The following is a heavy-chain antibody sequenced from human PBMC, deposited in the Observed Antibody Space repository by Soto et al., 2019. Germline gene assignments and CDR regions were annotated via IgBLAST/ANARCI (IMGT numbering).Heavy chain of an antibody. D-gene: IGHD1-26*01. V-gene: IGHV1-18*01. CDR3: ARDRGSYALDY. CDR1: GYTFTSYG. Sequence: QVQLVQSGAEVKKPGASVKVSCKASGYTFTSYGISWVRQAPGQGLEWMGWISADNGNTNYAQKLQGRVTMTTDTSTSTAYIERRSLRSDDTAVYYCARDRGSYALDYWGQGTLVTVSS. CDR2: ISADNGNT. J-gene: IGHJ4*02.